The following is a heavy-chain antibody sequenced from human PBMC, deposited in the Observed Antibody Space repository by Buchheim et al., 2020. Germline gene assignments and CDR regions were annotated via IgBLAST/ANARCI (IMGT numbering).Heavy chain of an antibody. CDR2: ISGSGGST. J-gene: IGHJ6*02. D-gene: IGHD3-9*01. CDR3: AKDWYYYDILTGYWGGMDV. CDR1: GFTFSSYA. V-gene: IGHV3-23*01. Sequence: EVQLLESGGGLVQPGGSLRLSCAASGFTFSSYAMSWVRQAPGKGLEWVSAISGSGGSTYYADSVKGRFTISRDNSKNTLYLQMNSLRAEDTAVYYCAKDWYYYDILTGYWGGMDVWGQGTT.